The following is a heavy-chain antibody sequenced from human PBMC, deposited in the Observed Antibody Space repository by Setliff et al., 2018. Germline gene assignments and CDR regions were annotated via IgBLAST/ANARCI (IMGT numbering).Heavy chain of an antibody. Sequence: LRLSCAASGFTFSDYYMSWIRQAPGKGLEWISYISVSGSYIDYADSVKGRFTISRDNAENSLYLQMNSLRVEDTAVYYCARDNTLFGVVITGSWFDPWGQGTLVTVSS. CDR1: GFTFSDYY. D-gene: IGHD3-3*01. J-gene: IGHJ5*02. V-gene: IGHV3-11*06. CDR2: ISVSGSYI. CDR3: ARDNTLFGVVITGSWFDP.